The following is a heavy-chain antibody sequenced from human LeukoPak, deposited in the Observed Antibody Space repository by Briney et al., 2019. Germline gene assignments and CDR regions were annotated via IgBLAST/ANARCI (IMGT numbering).Heavy chain of an antibody. CDR2: ISDDGSKR. Sequence: PGRSLRLSCSGAGFTFRDSAFHWVRQAPGKGLEWVAVISDDGSKRLYADSVKGRFTISRDNSRDTLCLHMQTLRPEDSAVYYCARESGFMMVGEINADNWFDPWGQGTPVTVSS. CDR3: ARESGFMMVGEINADNWFDP. CDR1: GFTFRDSA. V-gene: IGHV3-30*04. J-gene: IGHJ5*02. D-gene: IGHD3-3*01.